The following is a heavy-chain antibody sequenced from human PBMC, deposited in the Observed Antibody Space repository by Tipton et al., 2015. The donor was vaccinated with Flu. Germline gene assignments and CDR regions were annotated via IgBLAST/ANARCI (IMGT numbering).Heavy chain of an antibody. CDR2: IHRTGST. V-gene: IGHV4-38-2*01. Sequence: TLSLTCSVSGDSIGSEYYWAWVRQPPGKGLEWIGNIHRTGSTYYNPSLRSRVTISLDTSKNQFSLRLSSVTAADTAIYYCARTYGPSNWFDPWGQGTLVTVSS. D-gene: IGHD3-10*01. CDR3: ARTYGPSNWFDP. CDR1: GDSIGSEYY. J-gene: IGHJ5*02.